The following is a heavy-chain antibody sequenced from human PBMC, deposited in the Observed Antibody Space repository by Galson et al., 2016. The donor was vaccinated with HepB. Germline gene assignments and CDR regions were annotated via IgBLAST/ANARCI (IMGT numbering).Heavy chain of an antibody. V-gene: IGHV3-23*01. J-gene: IGHJ6*02. D-gene: IGHD1-1*01. Sequence: SLRLSCAASGFTFNNYGMTWVRQAPGKGLEGVSGISRSGASTDYADSVKGRFTISRDNTKNTLYLQMNSLTAEDTAVYYCVQGGTAPAVWGQGTTVTVSS. CDR2: ISRSGAST. CDR1: GFTFNNYG. CDR3: VQGGTAPAV.